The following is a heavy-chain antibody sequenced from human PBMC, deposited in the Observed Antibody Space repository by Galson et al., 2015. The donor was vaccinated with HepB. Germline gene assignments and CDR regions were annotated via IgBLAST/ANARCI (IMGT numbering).Heavy chain of an antibody. CDR1: GFTFSSFA. D-gene: IGHD5-24*01. J-gene: IGHJ4*02. CDR3: AKDRRHMRDGYNFQGFDY. CDR2: ISGSGGST. Sequence: SLRLSCAASGFTFSSFAMSWVRQAPGKGLEWVSVISGSGGSTYYADSVKGRFTISRDNSKNTLYLQMNSLRAEDTAVYYCAKDRRHMRDGYNFQGFDYWGQGTLVTVSS. V-gene: IGHV3-23*01.